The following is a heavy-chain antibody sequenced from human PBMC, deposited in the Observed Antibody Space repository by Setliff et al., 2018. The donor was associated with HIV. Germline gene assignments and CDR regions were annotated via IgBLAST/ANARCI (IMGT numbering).Heavy chain of an antibody. CDR2: INPNSGGT. V-gene: IGHV1-2*02. Sequence: GASVKVSCKASGYTFTGYYMHWVRQAPGQGLEWMGWINPNSGGTNYAQKFQGRVTMTRDTSISTAYMELSRLRSDDTAVYYCARVPYLEQLTYYYYYGMDVWGQGTTVTVS. CDR3: ARVPYLEQLTYYYYYGMDV. J-gene: IGHJ6*02. D-gene: IGHD6-13*01. CDR1: GYTFTGYY.